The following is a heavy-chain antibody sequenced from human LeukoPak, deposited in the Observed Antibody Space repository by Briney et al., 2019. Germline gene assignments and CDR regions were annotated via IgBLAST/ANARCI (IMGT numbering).Heavy chain of an antibody. Sequence: GASVKVSCKASRGTFSSYAISWVRQAPGQGLEWMGGIIPIFGTANYAQKFQGRVTITADESTSTAYMELSSLRSEDTAVYYCARRMVRGVIDLMNWFDPWGQGTLVTVSS. CDR1: RGTFSSYA. D-gene: IGHD3-10*01. V-gene: IGHV1-69*01. CDR3: ARRMVRGVIDLMNWFDP. CDR2: IIPIFGTA. J-gene: IGHJ5*02.